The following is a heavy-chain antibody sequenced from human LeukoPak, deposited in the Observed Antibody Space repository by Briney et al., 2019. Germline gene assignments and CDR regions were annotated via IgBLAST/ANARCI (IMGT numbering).Heavy chain of an antibody. CDR2: ISSDGKMK. CDR3: ARDGYYDGTGYYPYYYYGMDA. V-gene: IGHV3-30*03. J-gene: IGHJ6*02. CDR1: GFMFSYYG. Sequence: GGSLRLSCAASGFMFSYYGMHWVRQAPGKGLEWVAIISSDGKMKYYADSVKGRFTIFRDNSENTLSLQLHSLRVEDTAIYYCARDGYYDGTGYYPYYYYGMDAWGQGTTVTVSS. D-gene: IGHD3-22*01.